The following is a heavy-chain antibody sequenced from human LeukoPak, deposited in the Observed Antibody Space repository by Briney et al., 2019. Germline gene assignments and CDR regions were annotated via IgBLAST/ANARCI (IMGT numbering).Heavy chain of an antibody. J-gene: IGHJ4*02. Sequence: GGSLRLSCTASGFTFSSYWMSWVRQAPGKGLEWVANIKQDGSEKYYLDSVKGRFTISRDNTKNSLYLQMNSLRVEDTAVYYCARDTSYGDYVRGNDYWGQGTQVTVSS. CDR3: ARDTSYGDYVRGNDY. CDR2: IKQDGSEK. CDR1: GFTFSSYW. D-gene: IGHD4-17*01. V-gene: IGHV3-7*01.